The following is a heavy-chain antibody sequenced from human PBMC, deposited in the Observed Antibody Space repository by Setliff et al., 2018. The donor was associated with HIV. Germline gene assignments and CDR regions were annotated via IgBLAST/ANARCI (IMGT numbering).Heavy chain of an antibody. V-gene: IGHV4-39*07. Sequence: PSETLSLTCTVSGGSFIGSSFQSTWIRQTPGKGLEWTADIAYSGTTMYTNYNPSLESRVIISEDTSRHQFFLKLTSVTADDTGIYYCARGPPFAFWGQGLLVTVSS. CDR3: ARGPPFAF. CDR1: GGSFIGSSFQ. CDR2: IAYSGTTMYT. J-gene: IGHJ4*02.